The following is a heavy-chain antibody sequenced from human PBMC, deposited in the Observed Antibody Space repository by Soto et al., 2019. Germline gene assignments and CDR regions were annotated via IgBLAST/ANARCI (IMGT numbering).Heavy chain of an antibody. D-gene: IGHD3-22*01. Sequence: PGGSLRLSCAASGFTFSSYGMHWVRQAPGKGLEWVAVISYDGSNKYYADSVKGRFTISRDNSKNTLYLQMNSLRAEDTAVYYCAKGDYYDSSGYPDWGQGTLVTVSS. CDR3: AKGDYYDSSGYPD. CDR2: ISYDGSNK. V-gene: IGHV3-30*18. CDR1: GFTFSSYG. J-gene: IGHJ4*02.